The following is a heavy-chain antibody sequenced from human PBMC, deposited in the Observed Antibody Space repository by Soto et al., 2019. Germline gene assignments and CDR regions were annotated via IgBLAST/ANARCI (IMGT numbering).Heavy chain of an antibody. CDR1: GFTFSSYW. CDR2: IKQDGSEK. D-gene: IGHD7-27*01. J-gene: IGHJ2*01. V-gene: IGHV3-7*01. Sequence: GGSLRLSCAASGFTFSSYWMSWVRQAPGKGLEWVANIKQDGSEKYYVDSVKGRFTISRDNAKNSLYLQMNSLRAEDTAVYYCARGNWGSAWYFDLWGRGTLVTVSS. CDR3: ARGNWGSAWYFDL.